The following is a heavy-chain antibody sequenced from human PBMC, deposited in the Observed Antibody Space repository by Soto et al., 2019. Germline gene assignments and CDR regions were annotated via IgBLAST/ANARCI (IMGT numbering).Heavy chain of an antibody. CDR3: AALGVNFDH. J-gene: IGHJ4*02. Sequence: VASVKVSCKASGFTFTSSSVQWVRQARGQRLEWIGWIGVGSGNRHYAQKFQERVTITRDMSTNTAYMGLSSLRSEDTAVYYCAALGVNFDHWGQGTLVTVSS. CDR2: IGVGSGNR. V-gene: IGHV1-58*01. D-gene: IGHD2-8*01. CDR1: GFTFTSSS.